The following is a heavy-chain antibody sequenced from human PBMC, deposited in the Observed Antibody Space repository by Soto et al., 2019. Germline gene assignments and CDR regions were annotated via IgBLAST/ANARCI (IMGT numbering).Heavy chain of an antibody. J-gene: IGHJ4*02. CDR1: GFTFSSYA. Sequence: EVQLLESGGGLVQPGGSLRLSCAASGFTFSSYAMSWVRQAPGKGLEWVSGISGSGGSTYYADSVKGRLTISRDNSKNALYLQMNSLRAEDTAVYYCANTYSSSDYWGQGTLVTISS. CDR3: ANTYSSSDY. D-gene: IGHD6-6*01. CDR2: ISGSGGST. V-gene: IGHV3-23*01.